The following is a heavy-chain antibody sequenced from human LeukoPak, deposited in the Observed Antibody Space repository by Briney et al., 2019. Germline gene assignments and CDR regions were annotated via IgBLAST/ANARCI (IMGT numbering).Heavy chain of an antibody. CDR3: ARENKMGYSYAADC. V-gene: IGHV3-48*04. J-gene: IGHJ4*02. Sequence: GSLRLSCAASGFSFSRYNINWVRQAPGKGLEWISYISSSGGTIYYADSVKGRFTISKDNAKNPLYLQMNSLRVEDTAVYYCARENKMGYSYAADCWGQGTLVTVSS. CDR1: GFSFSRYN. D-gene: IGHD5-18*01. CDR2: ISSSGGTI.